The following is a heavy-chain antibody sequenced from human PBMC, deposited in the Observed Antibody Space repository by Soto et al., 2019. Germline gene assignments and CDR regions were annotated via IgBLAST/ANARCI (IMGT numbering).Heavy chain of an antibody. CDR2: ISYDGSNK. CDR3: AREEYKMLSSWFDP. Sequence: GGSLRLSCAASGFTFSSYAMHWVRQAPGKGLEWVAVISYDGSNKYYADSVKGRFTISRDNAKNTLYLQNNSLRAEDTAVYYCAREEYKMLSSWFDPWGQGTLVTVAS. CDR1: GFTFSSYA. V-gene: IGHV3-30-3*01. D-gene: IGHD2-2*01. J-gene: IGHJ5*02.